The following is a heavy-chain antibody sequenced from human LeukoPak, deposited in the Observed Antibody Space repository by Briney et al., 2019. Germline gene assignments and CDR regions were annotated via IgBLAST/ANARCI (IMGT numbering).Heavy chain of an antibody. CDR1: GGSISSYY. CDR2: IYYSGGT. Sequence: SETLSLTCTVSGGSISSYYWSWIRQPPGKGLEWIGYIYYSGGTNYNPSLKSRVTISVDTSKNQFSLKLSSVTAADTAVYYCASHYDSSGYYYVGAFDIWGQGTMVTASS. CDR3: ASHYDSSGYYYVGAFDI. D-gene: IGHD3-22*01. V-gene: IGHV4-59*01. J-gene: IGHJ3*02.